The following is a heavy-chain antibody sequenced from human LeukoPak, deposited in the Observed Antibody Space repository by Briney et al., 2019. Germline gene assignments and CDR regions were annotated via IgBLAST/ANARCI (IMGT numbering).Heavy chain of an antibody. J-gene: IGHJ3*02. V-gene: IGHV3-7*01. Sequence: GGSLRLSCAASRFSFSDYWMSWVRQAPGKGLEWVANINQDGSEKYYVDSVKGRFTISRDNAKNSVYLRMSGLRFEDTAVYYCARDRSASIWGQGTMVTVSS. CDR1: RFSFSDYW. CDR3: ARDRSASI. CDR2: INQDGSEK.